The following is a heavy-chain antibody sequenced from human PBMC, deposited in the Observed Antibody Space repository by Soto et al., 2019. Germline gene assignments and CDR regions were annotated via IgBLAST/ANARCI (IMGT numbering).Heavy chain of an antibody. CDR2: IIPIFGTA. CDR3: AREYSSSTGYYYYYGMDV. J-gene: IGHJ6*02. V-gene: IGHV1-69*06. Sequence: QVQLVQSGAEVKKPGSSVKVSCKASGGTFSSYAISWVRQAPGQGLEWMGGIIPIFGTANYAQKFQGRLTITADKSTSTAYMELSSLRSEDTAVYYFAREYSSSTGYYYYYGMDVWCQGTTVTVSS. D-gene: IGHD6-6*01. CDR1: GGTFSSYA.